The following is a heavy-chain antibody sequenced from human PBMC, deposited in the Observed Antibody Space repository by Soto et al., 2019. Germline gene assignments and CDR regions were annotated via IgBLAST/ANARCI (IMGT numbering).Heavy chain of an antibody. CDR3: AIYNVFAKYYLDY. J-gene: IGHJ4*02. CDR1: GVPITTRGYS. V-gene: IGHV4-30-2*01. Sequence: HLQLQESGPRLVPPSETLSLTCAVSGVPITTRGYSWRWIRQPPGKGLDWIGYIYPSGTIFYNPSLNSRVTISMATSRNQFSLRLNSVTDADAAVYYCAIYNVFAKYYLDYWGQGTLVTVSS. D-gene: IGHD3-10*02. CDR2: IYPSGTI.